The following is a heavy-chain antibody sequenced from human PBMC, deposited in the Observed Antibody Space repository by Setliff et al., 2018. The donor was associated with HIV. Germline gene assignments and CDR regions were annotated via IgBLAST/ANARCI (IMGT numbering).Heavy chain of an antibody. CDR1: GYTFTDYH. CDR3: ARAEDIVAFFDY. D-gene: IGHD5-12*01. Sequence: ASVKVSCKASGYTFTDYHIHWVRQAPGQGLEWMGWINPKSGGTKYAQKIQDWVTMTRDTSISTTYMELSSLRSDDTAVYYCARAEDIVAFFDYWGQGTLVTVSS. J-gene: IGHJ4*02. CDR2: INPKSGGT. V-gene: IGHV1-2*04.